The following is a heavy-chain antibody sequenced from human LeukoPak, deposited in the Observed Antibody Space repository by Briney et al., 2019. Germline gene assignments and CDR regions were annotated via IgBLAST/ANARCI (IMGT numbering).Heavy chain of an antibody. D-gene: IGHD2-21*01. V-gene: IGHV3-7*01. CDR2: IDRDGGEK. J-gene: IGHJ4*02. CDR1: GLTFSGSW. CDR3: AKSGTYFDFDH. Sequence: GGSLRLSCAASGLTFSGSWMSWVRQAPGQGLEWVALIDRDGGEKYYGDSVKGRFTISRDNTKNSLYLQMNSLISEDTAVYYCAKSGTYFDFDHWGQGTLVTVTS.